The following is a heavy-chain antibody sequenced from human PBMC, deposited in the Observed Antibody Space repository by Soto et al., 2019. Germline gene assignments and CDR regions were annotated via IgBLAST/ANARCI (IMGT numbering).Heavy chain of an antibody. CDR2: IYYTGST. J-gene: IGHJ6*02. V-gene: IGHV4-61*08. D-gene: IGHD3-3*01. Sequence: SETLSLTCTVSGGSISSGGYYWSWIRQHPGKGLEWIGYIYYTGSTNYNPSLKGRVTMSVDTSRDQVSLRLRSVTRADTAVYYCARDQYDFRSGSYYYAMEVWGQGTKVTVSS. CDR3: ARDQYDFRSGSYYYAMEV. CDR1: GGSISSGGYY.